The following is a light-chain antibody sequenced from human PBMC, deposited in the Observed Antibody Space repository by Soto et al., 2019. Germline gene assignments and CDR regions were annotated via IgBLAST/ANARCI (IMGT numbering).Light chain of an antibody. V-gene: IGLV4-69*01. CDR3: QTWDTGARVV. CDR1: SGHSSYA. J-gene: IGLJ2*01. CDR2: LSSDGSH. Sequence: QPVLTQSPSASASLGASVKLTCTLSSGHSSYAIAWHQQQPEKGPRYLMKLSSDGSHSKGDGIPDRFSGSSSGDERYLTSSSLQSEDEADYYCQTWDTGARVVFGGGTKLTVL.